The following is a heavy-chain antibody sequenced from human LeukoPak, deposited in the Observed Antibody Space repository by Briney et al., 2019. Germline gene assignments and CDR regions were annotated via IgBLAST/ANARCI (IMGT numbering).Heavy chain of an antibody. J-gene: IGHJ4*02. CDR3: TRKTGGSSDFY. CDR2: IFHSGST. D-gene: IGHD6-19*01. CDR1: AYSISSNNW. Sequence: SETLSVTRAVSAYSISSNNWWGWIRQPPGKGLEGIGYIFHSGSTYYNPSLKSRVTMSVDTSKNQFSLRLSSVTAVDTAVYYCTRKTGGSSDFYWGQGTLVTVSS. V-gene: IGHV4-28*01.